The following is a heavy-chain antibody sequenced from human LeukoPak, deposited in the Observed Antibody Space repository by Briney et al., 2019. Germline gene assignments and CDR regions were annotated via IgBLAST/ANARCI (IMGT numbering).Heavy chain of an antibody. CDR2: ISGSGGST. Sequence: PGGSLRLSCAASGFTFSSYAMSWVRQARGKGLEWVSAISGSGGSTYYADSVKGRFTISRDNSKNTLYLQMNSLRAEDTAVYYCAKGPRVNWNYCIHSGQGTLVTVSS. CDR3: AKGPRVNWNYCIH. D-gene: IGHD1-7*01. J-gene: IGHJ4*02. V-gene: IGHV3-23*01. CDR1: GFTFSSYA.